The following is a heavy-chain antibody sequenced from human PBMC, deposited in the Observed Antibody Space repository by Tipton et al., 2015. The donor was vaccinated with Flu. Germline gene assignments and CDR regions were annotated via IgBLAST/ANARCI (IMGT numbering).Heavy chain of an antibody. D-gene: IGHD3-16*01. CDR2: ILGNGFPS. CDR1: GFTFSTCA. J-gene: IGHJ3*01. Sequence: SLRLSCAASGFTFSTCAMHWVRQAPGKGLEYVSAILGNGFPSYYANFAKGGFIISRDNSKNTLYLQMDSLGPDDMAVYYCAKDRDGGFTIDDWGQGTLVTVSS. V-gene: IGHV3-64*01. CDR3: AKDRDGGFTIDD.